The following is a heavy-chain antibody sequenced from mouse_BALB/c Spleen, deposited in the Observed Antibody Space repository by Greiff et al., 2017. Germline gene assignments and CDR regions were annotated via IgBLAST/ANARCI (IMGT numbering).Heavy chain of an antibody. V-gene: IGHV1-54*03. CDR1: GYAFTNYL. CDR3: TRRGYYGSSPAWFAY. CDR2: INPGSGGT. J-gene: IGHJ3*01. Sequence: VKLQESGAELVRPGTSVKVSCKASGYAFTNYLIEWVKQRPGQGLEWIGVINPGSGGTNYNEKFKGKATLTADKSSSTAYMQLSSLTSDDSAVYYCTRRGYYGSSPAWFAYWGQGTLVTVSA. D-gene: IGHD1-1*01.